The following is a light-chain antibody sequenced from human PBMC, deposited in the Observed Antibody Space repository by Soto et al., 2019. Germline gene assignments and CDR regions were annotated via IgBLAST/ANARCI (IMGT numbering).Light chain of an antibody. V-gene: IGLV2-8*01. J-gene: IGLJ1*01. CDR1: SSDVGGYNY. CDR2: EVS. CDR3: CSYAGSNNYV. Sequence: QSALTQPPSASGSPGQSVTISCTGTSSDVGGYNYVSWYQQHPGKAPKLMISEVSKRPSGVPDRFSGSKSGNTASLTVSGLQAEDEADYYCCSYAGSNNYVFGTGTKLPVL.